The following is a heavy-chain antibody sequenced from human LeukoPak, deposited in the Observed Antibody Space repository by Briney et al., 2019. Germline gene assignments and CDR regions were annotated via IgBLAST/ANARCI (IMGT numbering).Heavy chain of an antibody. J-gene: IGHJ1*01. CDR3: AKDPAPAGTAEYFQH. CDR1: GFTFSSYD. V-gene: IGHV3-23*01. D-gene: IGHD6-13*01. Sequence: PGGSLRLSCAASGFTFSSYDMTWVRQAPGKGLEWVSTISGSGGSTYYADSVKGRFTISRANSMNTLYLQMNSLRAEDTAVYYCAKDPAPAGTAEYFQHWGQGTLVTVSS. CDR2: ISGSGGST.